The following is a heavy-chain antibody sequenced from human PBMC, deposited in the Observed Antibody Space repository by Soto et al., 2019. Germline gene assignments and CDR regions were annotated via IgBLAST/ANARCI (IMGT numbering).Heavy chain of an antibody. Sequence: QLQLQESGPGLVKPSETLSLTCTVSGGSISSSSYYWGWIRQPPGKGLEWIGSIYYSGSTYYNPSLKRRVTISVDTSKNQFSLKLSSVTAADTAVYYCARLGDVDTAMPILFDYWGQGTLVTVSS. CDR3: ARLGDVDTAMPILFDY. V-gene: IGHV4-39*01. CDR2: IYYSGST. CDR1: GGSISSSSYY. J-gene: IGHJ4*02. D-gene: IGHD5-18*01.